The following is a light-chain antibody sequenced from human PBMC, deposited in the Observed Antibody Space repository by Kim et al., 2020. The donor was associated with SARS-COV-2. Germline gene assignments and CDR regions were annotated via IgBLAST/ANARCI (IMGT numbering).Light chain of an antibody. CDR3: QQRQFWPPLT. CDR2: DAS. CDR1: QSVSSY. V-gene: IGKV3-11*01. J-gene: IGKJ4*01. Sequence: EVVLTQSPATLSLSPGERATLSCRASQSVSSYLVWYQQKPGQAPRLLIYDASNRATGIPARFSGSGSGTDFTLTISSLEHEDFAVYYCQQRQFWPPLTFGGGTKVDIK.